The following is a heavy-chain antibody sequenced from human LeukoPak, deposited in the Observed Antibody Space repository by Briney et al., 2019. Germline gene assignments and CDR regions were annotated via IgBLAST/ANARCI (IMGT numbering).Heavy chain of an antibody. CDR1: GGSISSSSYY. Sequence: SETLSLTCTVSGGSISSSSYYWGWIRQPPGKGLEWIGSIYYSGSTYYTPSLKSRVTISVDTSKNQFPLKLSSVTAADTAVYYCARDNSSSWSYYYYYGMDVWGQGTTVTVSS. CDR2: IYYSGST. CDR3: ARDNSSSWSYYYYYGMDV. V-gene: IGHV4-39*06. J-gene: IGHJ6*02. D-gene: IGHD6-13*01.